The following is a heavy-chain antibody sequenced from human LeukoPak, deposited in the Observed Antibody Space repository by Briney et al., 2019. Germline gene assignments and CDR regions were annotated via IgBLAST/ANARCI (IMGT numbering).Heavy chain of an antibody. CDR1: GGSISSSSYY. Sequence: SETLSLTCTVSGGSISSSSYYWGWIRQPPGKGLEWIGSIYYSGSTYYNPSLTSRVTISVDTSKNQFSLKLSSVTAADTAVYYCARGGGLGYYYYYMDVWGKGTTVTISS. CDR2: IYYSGST. D-gene: IGHD3/OR15-3a*01. V-gene: IGHV4-39*07. J-gene: IGHJ6*03. CDR3: ARGGGLGYYYYYMDV.